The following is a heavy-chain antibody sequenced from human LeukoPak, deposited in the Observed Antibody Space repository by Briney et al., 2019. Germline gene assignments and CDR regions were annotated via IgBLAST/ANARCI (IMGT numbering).Heavy chain of an antibody. CDR1: GGSISISTYY. V-gene: IGHV4-39*01. CDR3: ARLRFLEWTNYYYYMDV. CDR2: IYYDGTT. D-gene: IGHD3-3*01. Sequence: SETLSLTCTVSGGSISISTYYWGWIRQPPGKGLECIGSIYYDGTTYSNPSLKSLVTISVDTSKNQFSLKLSSVTAADTAVYYCARLRFLEWTNYYYYMDVWGKGTTATVSS. J-gene: IGHJ6*03.